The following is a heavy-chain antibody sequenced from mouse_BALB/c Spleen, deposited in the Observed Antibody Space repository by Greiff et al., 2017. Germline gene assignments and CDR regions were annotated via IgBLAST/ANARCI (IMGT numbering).Heavy chain of an antibody. CDR3: ATGGAMDY. V-gene: IGHV5-17*02. Sequence: EVQRVESGGGLVQPGGSRKLSCAASGFTFSSFGMHWVRQAPEKGLEWVAYISSGSSTIYYADTVKGRFTISRDNPKNTLFLQMTSLRSEDTAMYYCATGGAMDYWGQGTSVTVSS. CDR2: ISSGSSTI. CDR1: GFTFSSFG. J-gene: IGHJ4*01.